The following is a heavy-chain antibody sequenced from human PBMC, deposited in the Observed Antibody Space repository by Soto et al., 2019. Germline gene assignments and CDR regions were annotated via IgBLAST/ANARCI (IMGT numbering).Heavy chain of an antibody. CDR2: MYYSGSS. Sequence: PSETLSLTCTVSGGSISSSSYYWGWIRQPPGKGLEWIGIMYYSGSSYNNPSLKSRGTVSVDTSKTQFSLKLSSVTAADTAVYYCARHCSSCVFDPWGQGTLVTVSS. CDR3: ARHCSSCVFDP. J-gene: IGHJ5*02. V-gene: IGHV4-39*01. D-gene: IGHD2-2*01. CDR1: GGSISSSSYY.